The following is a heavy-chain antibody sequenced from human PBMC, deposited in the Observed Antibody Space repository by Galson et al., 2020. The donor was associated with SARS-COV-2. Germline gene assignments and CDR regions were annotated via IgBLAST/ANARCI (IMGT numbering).Heavy chain of an antibody. V-gene: IGHV3-23*01. Sequence: GGSLNLSVAALGLTLNTYPMPGFPQPPGKGLDWFSAIIGSGGATYYADSVKGRFTISRDNSKNTLYLQMNSLRAEDTAVYYCAKARSDDYGDYYYYGMDVWGQGTTVTVSS. CDR2: IIGSGGAT. D-gene: IGHD4-17*01. J-gene: IGHJ6*02. CDR1: GLTLNTYP. CDR3: AKARSDDYGDYYYYGMDV.